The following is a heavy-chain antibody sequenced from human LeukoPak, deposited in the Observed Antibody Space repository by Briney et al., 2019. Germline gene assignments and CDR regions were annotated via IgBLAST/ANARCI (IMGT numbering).Heavy chain of an antibody. CDR3: AIVYYGSGSLHYYYYYMDV. Sequence: QPGGSLRLSCAAYGFTVTRNYMTWVRQAPGEGLEWVSVTYSGGRTYYEDSVKGRFTISRDNSKNTLYLQMNSLRAEDTAVYYCAIVYYGSGSLHYYYYYMDVWGKGTTVTISS. CDR1: GFTVTRNY. J-gene: IGHJ6*03. D-gene: IGHD3-10*01. CDR2: TYSGGRT. V-gene: IGHV3-53*01.